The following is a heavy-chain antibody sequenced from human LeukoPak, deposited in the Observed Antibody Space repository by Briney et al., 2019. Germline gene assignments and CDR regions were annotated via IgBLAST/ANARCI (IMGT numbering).Heavy chain of an antibody. J-gene: IGHJ4*02. CDR1: GYTFTRHY. CDR2: INPNSGGT. V-gene: IGHV1-2*02. D-gene: IGHD5-18*01. CDR3: ARGDRRTLWAPLDY. Sequence: ASVKVSCKASGYTFTRHYIYWVRQAPGQGLERLGWINPNSGGTDYAQNFQGRVTMTRDTSISTAYMELSRLRSDDTAMYFCARGDRRTLWAPLDYWGQGTLVTVSS.